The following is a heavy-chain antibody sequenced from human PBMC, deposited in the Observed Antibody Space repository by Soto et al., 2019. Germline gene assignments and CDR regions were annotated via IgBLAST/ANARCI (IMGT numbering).Heavy chain of an antibody. J-gene: IGHJ4*02. CDR2: THHSGNI. D-gene: IGHD4-17*01. CDR3: ARRYGASFDY. Sequence: SSETLSLTCNVSGGSIISYNYWGWVRQPPGKGLEWIGETHHSGNIISNPSLTSRVTISVDTSKNQFSLKLSSVTAADTAVYYCARRYGASFDYWGQGTLVTVSS. V-gene: IGHV4-4*02. CDR1: GGSIISYNY.